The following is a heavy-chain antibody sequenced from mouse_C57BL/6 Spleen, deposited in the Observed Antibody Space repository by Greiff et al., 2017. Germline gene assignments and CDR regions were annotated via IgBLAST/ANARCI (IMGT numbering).Heavy chain of an antibody. CDR3: AFNYYGSSVYYAMDY. V-gene: IGHV1-82*01. CDR1: GYAFSSSW. J-gene: IGHJ4*01. CDR2: IYPGDGDT. Sequence: QVQLKQSGPELVKPGASVKISCKASGYAFSSSWMNWVKQRPGKGLEWIGRIYPGDGDTNYNGKFKGKATLTADKSSSTAYMQLSSLTSEDSAVYFCAFNYYGSSVYYAMDYWGQGTSVTVSS. D-gene: IGHD1-1*01.